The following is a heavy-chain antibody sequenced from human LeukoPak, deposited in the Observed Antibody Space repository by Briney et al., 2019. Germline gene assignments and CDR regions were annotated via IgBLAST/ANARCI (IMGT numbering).Heavy chain of an antibody. D-gene: IGHD3-22*01. CDR2: INHSGST. CDR1: GGSFSGYY. CDR3: ARLTRRNYYDSSGYYYDASDI. J-gene: IGHJ3*02. V-gene: IGHV4-34*01. Sequence: KPSETLSLTCAVYGGSFSGYYWSWIRQPPGKGLEWIGEINHSGSTYYNPSLKSRVTISVDTSKNQFSLKLSSVTAADTAVYYCARLTRRNYYDSSGYYYDASDIWGQGTMVTVSS.